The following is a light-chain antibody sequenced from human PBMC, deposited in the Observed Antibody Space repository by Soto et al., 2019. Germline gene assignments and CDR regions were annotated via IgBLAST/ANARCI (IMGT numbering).Light chain of an antibody. CDR3: QQYGSSPWT. V-gene: IGKV2-28*01. J-gene: IGKJ1*01. Sequence: DIVMTQSPLSLPVTPGEPASISCRSSQSLLHSNGYNYLDWYLQKPGQSPQLLIYGAASRATGIPDRFSGSGSGTDFTLTISRLEPEDCAVYYCQQYGSSPWTFGQGTKVDI. CDR2: GAA. CDR1: QSLLHSNGYNY.